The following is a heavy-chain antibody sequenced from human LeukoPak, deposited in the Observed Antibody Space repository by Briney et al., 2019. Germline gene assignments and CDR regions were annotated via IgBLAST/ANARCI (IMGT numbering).Heavy chain of an antibody. CDR2: IHPGDSDT. CDR3: ARAYGYCSAGSCYYYGMDV. CDR1: GYSFTTHW. D-gene: IGHD2-15*01. V-gene: IGHV5-51*01. Sequence: ESLKISCKGSGYSFTTHWIAWVRQMPGKGLEWMGIIHPGDSDTRYSPSLQGQVTISADKSTSTAYLQWSSLKASDTAMYYCARAYGYCSAGSCYYYGMDVWGQGTTVTVSS. J-gene: IGHJ6*02.